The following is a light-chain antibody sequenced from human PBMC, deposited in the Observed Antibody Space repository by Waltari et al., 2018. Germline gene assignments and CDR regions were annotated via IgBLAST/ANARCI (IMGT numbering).Light chain of an antibody. V-gene: IGKV3-20*01. CDR1: QSVSSNY. CDR2: GSS. CDR3: QQYGRSWNT. J-gene: IGKJ2*01. Sequence: DIVLTQSPGTLSLSPGERATLSCRASQSVSSNYLAWYQQRPGQAPRLLIHGSSSRATGIPDRFSGSGSGTDFTFTISRLEPEDFAVYYCQQYGRSWNTFGQGTKLEIK.